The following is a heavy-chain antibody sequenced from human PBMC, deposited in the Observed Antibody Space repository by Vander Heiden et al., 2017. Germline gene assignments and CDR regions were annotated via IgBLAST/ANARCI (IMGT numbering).Heavy chain of an antibody. CDR3: ATYSSLIPYY. D-gene: IGHD6-13*01. J-gene: IGHJ4*02. Sequence: QVQLVQSGAEVKKPGDSVKISCQDSGYTSNNYGFTWVRQAPGQGLECMGWINTYNGITHYAQNVQGRVTMTADTSTTTAYMELRSLRSDDTAVYYCATYSSLIPYYWGQGTLVTVSA. CDR2: INTYNGIT. V-gene: IGHV1-18*01. CDR1: GYTSNNYG.